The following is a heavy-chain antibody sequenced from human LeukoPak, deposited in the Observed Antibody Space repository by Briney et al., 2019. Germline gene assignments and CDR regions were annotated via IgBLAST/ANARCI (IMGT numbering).Heavy chain of an antibody. CDR3: AKAGRCSSTSCYYGY. D-gene: IGHD2-2*01. V-gene: IGHV3-30*18. Sequence: PGGSLRLSCAASGFTFSSYGMHWVRQAPGKGLEWVAVISYDGSNKYYADSVKGRFTISRDNSKNTLYLQMNSLRAEDTAVYYCAKAGRCSSTSCYYGYWGQGTLVTVSS. J-gene: IGHJ4*02. CDR2: ISYDGSNK. CDR1: GFTFSSYG.